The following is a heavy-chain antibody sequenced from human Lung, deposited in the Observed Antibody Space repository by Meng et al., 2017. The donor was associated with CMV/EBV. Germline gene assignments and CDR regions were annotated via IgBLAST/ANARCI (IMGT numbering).Heavy chain of an antibody. D-gene: IGHD2-2*02. CDR1: GFTFDDHG. V-gene: IGHV3-20*04. CDR3: VRGAMCSSTSCYKYYYYGMDV. CDR2: IRWNGDTT. J-gene: IGHJ6*02. Sequence: GGSLRLSCAASGFTFDDHGMSWVRQAAGKGLEWVSGIRWNGDTTAYTDSVKGRFTISRDNAKNSLYLQMNNLRAEDTAVYYCVRGAMCSSTSCYKYYYYGMDVWGQGXTVTVSS.